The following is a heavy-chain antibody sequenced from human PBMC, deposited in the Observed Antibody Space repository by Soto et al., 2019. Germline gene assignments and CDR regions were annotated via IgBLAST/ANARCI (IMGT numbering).Heavy chain of an antibody. Sequence: QVKLQESGPGLVKPSGTLSLTCAVSGGSISSSNWWSWVRQPPGKGLEWIGEIYHSGSTNYNPSLKSRVTISVDKSKNQFSLKLRSVTAADTAVYYCARDTVAVAGTEWFDPWGQGTLVTVSS. CDR2: IYHSGST. D-gene: IGHD6-19*01. J-gene: IGHJ5*02. CDR1: GGSISSSNW. CDR3: ARDTVAVAGTEWFDP. V-gene: IGHV4-4*02.